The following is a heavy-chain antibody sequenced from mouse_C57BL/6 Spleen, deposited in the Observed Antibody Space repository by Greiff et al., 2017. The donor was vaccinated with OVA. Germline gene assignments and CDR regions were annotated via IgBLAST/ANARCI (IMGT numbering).Heavy chain of an antibody. V-gene: IGHV1-4*01. CDR1: GYTFTSYT. CDR3: ATLVTPGY. CDR2: INPSSGYT. D-gene: IGHD2-5*01. J-gene: IGHJ2*01. Sequence: QVQLKQSGAELARPGASVKMSCKASGYTFTSYTMHWVKQRPGQGLEWIGYINPSSGYTKYNQKFKDKATLTADKSSSTAYMQLSSLTSEDSAVYYCATLVTPGYWGQGTTLTVSS.